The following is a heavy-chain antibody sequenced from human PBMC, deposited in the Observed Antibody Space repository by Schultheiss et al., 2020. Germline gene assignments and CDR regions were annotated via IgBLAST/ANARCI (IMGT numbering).Heavy chain of an antibody. CDR3: ARLTGGTWYDP. Sequence: SQTLSLTCTVSGGAITNYFWSWIRQPPGKGLEWIGYIYYSGSTNYNPSLKSRVTISVDTSKNQFSLKLSSVTAADTAVYYCARLTGGTWYDPWGQGTLVTVSS. J-gene: IGHJ5*02. D-gene: IGHD7-27*01. CDR1: GGAITNYF. CDR2: IYYSGST. V-gene: IGHV4-59*08.